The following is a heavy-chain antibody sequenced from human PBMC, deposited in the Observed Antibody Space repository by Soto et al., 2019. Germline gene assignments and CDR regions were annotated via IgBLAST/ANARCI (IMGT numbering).Heavy chain of an antibody. D-gene: IGHD1-26*01. CDR2: IYYSGST. CDR1: GGSISSYY. Sequence: SSETLSLTCTVSGGSISSYYWSWIRQPPGKGLEWTGYIYYSGSTNYDPSLKSRVTISVDTSKNQFSLKLSSVTAADTAVYYCARCLFSYGARFDPWGQGTLVTVSS. J-gene: IGHJ5*02. CDR3: ARCLFSYGARFDP. V-gene: IGHV4-59*01.